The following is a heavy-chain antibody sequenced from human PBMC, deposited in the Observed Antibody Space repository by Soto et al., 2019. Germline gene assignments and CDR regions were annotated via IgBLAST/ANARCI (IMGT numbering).Heavy chain of an antibody. Sequence: GGSLRLSCAASGFTFSSYWMSWVRQAPGKGLEWVANIKQDGSEKYYVDSVKGRFTISRDNAKNSLYLQMNSLRAEDTAVYYCARDGSTYYYDSSGYYYRTAYFQHWGQGTLVTVSS. J-gene: IGHJ1*01. CDR1: GFTFSSYW. CDR2: IKQDGSEK. D-gene: IGHD3-22*01. CDR3: ARDGSTYYYDSSGYYYRTAYFQH. V-gene: IGHV3-7*03.